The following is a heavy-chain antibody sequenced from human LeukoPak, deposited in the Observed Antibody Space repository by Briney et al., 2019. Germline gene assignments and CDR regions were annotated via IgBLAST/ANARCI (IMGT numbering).Heavy chain of an antibody. J-gene: IGHJ4*02. V-gene: IGHV5-51*01. CDR1: GYSFSSYW. CDR3: ARTGTYYYDSSGYYSLNY. Sequence: GESLKISCKASGYSFSSYWIGWVRQMPGKGLEWMGIIYPGDSDTRYSPSFQGQVTISADKSISTAYLQWSSLKASDTAMYYCARTGTYYYDSSGYYSLNYWGQGTLVTVSS. CDR2: IYPGDSDT. D-gene: IGHD3-22*01.